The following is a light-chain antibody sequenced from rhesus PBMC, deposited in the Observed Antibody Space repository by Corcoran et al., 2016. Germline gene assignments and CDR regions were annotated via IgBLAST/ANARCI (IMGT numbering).Light chain of an antibody. CDR3: QVWDNDSKFYI. J-gene: IGLJ1*01. CDR2: ADS. Sequence: SYGVTQPPSVSAASGQTATITCGGDDIGSKNVHWLQQKSPQAPVLVIYADSRRPSGIPDECSASKSGNTATLTTSRVEAGDEADYYCQVWDNDSKFYIFGAGTRLTVL. V-gene: IGLV3-25*02. CDR1: DIGSKN.